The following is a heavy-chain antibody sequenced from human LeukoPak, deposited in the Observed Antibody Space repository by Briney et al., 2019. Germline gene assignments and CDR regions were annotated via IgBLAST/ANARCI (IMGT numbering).Heavy chain of an antibody. V-gene: IGHV4-34*01. CDR1: GGSSSGYY. J-gene: IGHJ3*02. CDR3: ARGRATDSSGWPLGAFDI. Sequence: PSETLSLTCAVYGGSSSGYYWSWIRQPPGKGLEWIGEINHSGSTNYNPSLKSRVTISVDTSKNQFSLKLSSVTAADTAVYYCARGRATDSSGWPLGAFDIWGQGTMVTVSS. CDR2: INHSGST. D-gene: IGHD6-19*01.